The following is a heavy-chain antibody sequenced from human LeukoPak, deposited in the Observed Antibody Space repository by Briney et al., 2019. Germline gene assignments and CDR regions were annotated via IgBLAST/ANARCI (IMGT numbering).Heavy chain of an antibody. Sequence: GGSLRLSCAASGFTFSSYAMSWVRQAPGKGLEWVSAISGSGGSTYYADSVKGRFTIPRDNSKNTLYLQMNSLRAEDTAVYYCAKDPITMVRGVGNYFDYWGQGTLVTVSS. CDR3: AKDPITMVRGVGNYFDY. CDR1: GFTFSSYA. V-gene: IGHV3-23*01. CDR2: ISGSGGST. J-gene: IGHJ4*02. D-gene: IGHD3-10*01.